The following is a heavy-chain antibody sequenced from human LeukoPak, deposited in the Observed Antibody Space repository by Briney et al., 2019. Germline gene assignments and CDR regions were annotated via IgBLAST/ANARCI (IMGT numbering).Heavy chain of an antibody. CDR1: GYTFTSYD. V-gene: IGHV1-8*01. D-gene: IGHD5-12*01. CDR2: MNPNSGNT. Sequence: ASVKVSCKASGYTFTSYDINWVRQATGQGLEWMGWMNPNSGNTGYAQKFQGRVTMTRNTSISTAYMELSSLRSEDTAVCYCARGGVRGYSGYDFPDYWGQGTLVTVSS. J-gene: IGHJ4*02. CDR3: ARGGVRGYSGYDFPDY.